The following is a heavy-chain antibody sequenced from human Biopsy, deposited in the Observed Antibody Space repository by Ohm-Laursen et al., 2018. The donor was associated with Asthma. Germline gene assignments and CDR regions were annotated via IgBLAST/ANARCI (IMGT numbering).Heavy chain of an antibody. V-gene: IGHV1-18*01. CDR2: ISVYNGST. CDR1: GYTFSSAG. D-gene: IGHD3-10*01. J-gene: IGHJ6*02. Sequence: SVKVSCKPSGYTFSSAGITWVRQAPGQGLEWMGWISVYNGSTKVAQKLQDGVTMITDTSTSTAYMELRSLRSDDTAVYFCARAVDYSHYYGIDVWGQGTTVTVS. CDR3: ARAVDYSHYYGIDV.